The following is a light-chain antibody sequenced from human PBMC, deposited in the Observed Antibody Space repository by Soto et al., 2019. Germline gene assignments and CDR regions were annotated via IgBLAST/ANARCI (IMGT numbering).Light chain of an antibody. Sequence: DIQLTQSPSFLSASVGDRVTITCRASQGISSYLAWYQQKPGKAPKLLIYSASTLQSGVPSRFSGSGFGTEITLTSSSLQPQYFATYYYQQLNSYPWTLGQGTKVEIK. CDR3: QQLNSYPWT. V-gene: IGKV1-9*01. CDR1: QGISSY. J-gene: IGKJ1*01. CDR2: SAS.